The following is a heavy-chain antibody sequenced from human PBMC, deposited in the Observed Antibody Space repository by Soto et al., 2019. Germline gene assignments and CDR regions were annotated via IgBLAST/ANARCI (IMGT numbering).Heavy chain of an antibody. CDR1: GFTVSSNY. CDR2: IYSGGST. Sequence: EVQLVESGGGLVQPGGSLRLSCAASGFTVSSNYMSWVRQAPGKGLEWVSVIYSGGSTYYADSVKGRFTISRDNSKNTLYLQMNSLRAEDTAVYYCARELSAYDYIWGSNYWGQGTLVTVSS. J-gene: IGHJ4*02. CDR3: ARELSAYDYIWGSNY. V-gene: IGHV3-66*01. D-gene: IGHD3-16*01.